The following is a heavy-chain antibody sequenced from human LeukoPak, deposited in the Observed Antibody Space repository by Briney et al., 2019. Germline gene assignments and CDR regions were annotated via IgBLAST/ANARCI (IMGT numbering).Heavy chain of an antibody. Sequence: GGSLRLSCAASGFTFSSYSMNWVRQAPGKGLEWVSSISSSSSYIYYADSVKGRFTISRDNAKNSLYLQMNSLRAEDTAVYYCARAEPFHYYDSSGYWFVYWGQEPLVTVSS. J-gene: IGHJ4*02. D-gene: IGHD3-22*01. V-gene: IGHV3-21*01. CDR2: ISSSSSYI. CDR1: GFTFSSYS. CDR3: ARAEPFHYYDSSGYWFVY.